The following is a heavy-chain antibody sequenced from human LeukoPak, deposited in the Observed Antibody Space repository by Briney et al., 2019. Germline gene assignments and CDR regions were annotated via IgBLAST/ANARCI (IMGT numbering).Heavy chain of an antibody. J-gene: IGHJ6*03. CDR2: ISYDGSNK. CDR1: GFTFSSYG. Sequence: GRSLRLSCAASGFTFSSYGMHWVRQAPGKGLEWVAVISYDGSNKYYADSVKGRFTISRDNSKNTLYLQMNSLRAEDTAVYYCAKDVIAAPRGYYYYYMDVWGKGTTVTVSS. V-gene: IGHV3-30*18. D-gene: IGHD6-6*01. CDR3: AKDVIAAPRGYYYYYMDV.